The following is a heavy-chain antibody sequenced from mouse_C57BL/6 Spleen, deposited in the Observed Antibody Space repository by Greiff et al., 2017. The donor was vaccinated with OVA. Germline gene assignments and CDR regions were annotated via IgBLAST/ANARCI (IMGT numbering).Heavy chain of an antibody. CDR3: ARSGTGYFDY. CDR2: IYPGDGDT. CDR1: GYAFSSSW. V-gene: IGHV1-82*01. Sequence: QVQLKESGPELVKPGASVKISCKASGYAFSSSWMNWVKQRPGKGLEWIGRIYPGDGDTNYNGKFKGKATLTADKSSSTAYMQLSSLTSDDSAVYFCARSGTGYFDYWGQGTTLTVSS. D-gene: IGHD4-1*01. J-gene: IGHJ2*01.